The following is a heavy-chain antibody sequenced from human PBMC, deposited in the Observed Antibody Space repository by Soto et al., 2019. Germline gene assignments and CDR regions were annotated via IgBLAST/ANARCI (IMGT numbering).Heavy chain of an antibody. CDR3: ARAPIQYYYDSSGSSRGMDV. CDR1: GFTFDDYA. V-gene: IGHV3-9*01. D-gene: IGHD3-22*01. Sequence: PGGSLRLSCAASGFTFDDYAMHWVRQAPGKGLEWVSGISWNSGSIGYADSVKGRFTISRDNAKNSLYLQMNSLRAEDTALYYCARAPIQYYYDSSGSSRGMDVWGQGTTVTVSS. J-gene: IGHJ6*02. CDR2: ISWNSGSI.